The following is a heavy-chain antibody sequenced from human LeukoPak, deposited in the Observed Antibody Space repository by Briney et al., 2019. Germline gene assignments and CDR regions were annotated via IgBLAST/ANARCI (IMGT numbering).Heavy chain of an antibody. Sequence: SETLSLTCTVSGGSISSYYWSWVRQPPGKGLEWIGFVYYTGSTNYSPSLKSRVTISVDTSKNQFSLKLSSVTAADTAVYYCARSWNDGGVDWFDPWGQGTLVTVSS. CDR2: VYYTGST. D-gene: IGHD1-1*01. CDR1: GGSISSYY. J-gene: IGHJ5*02. CDR3: ARSWNDGGVDWFDP. V-gene: IGHV4-59*12.